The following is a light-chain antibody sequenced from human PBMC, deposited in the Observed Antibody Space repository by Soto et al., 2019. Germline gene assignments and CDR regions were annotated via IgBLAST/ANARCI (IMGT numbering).Light chain of an antibody. Sequence: EIVLTQSPATLSLSPGEGATLSCRASQSVKRRLGWYQQKPGQAPTLLIYDASNRATGIPTRFSGSGSDTDFTLTISSLKPEDFAIYYCQQRDDWPLTFGGGTRVEIK. CDR2: DAS. CDR1: QSVKRR. CDR3: QQRDDWPLT. V-gene: IGKV3-11*01. J-gene: IGKJ4*01.